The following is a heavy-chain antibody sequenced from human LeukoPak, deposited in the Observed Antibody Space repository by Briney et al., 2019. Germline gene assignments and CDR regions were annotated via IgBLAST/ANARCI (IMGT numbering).Heavy chain of an antibody. J-gene: IGHJ5*02. D-gene: IGHD2-2*01. CDR3: ARDLVVVPAAAWFDP. CDR1: GGTFSSYA. CDR2: ISAYNGNT. V-gene: IGHV1-18*01. Sequence: ASVKVSCKASGGTFSSYAISWVRQAPGQGLEWMGWISAYNGNTNYAQKLQGRVTMTTDTSTSTAYMELRSLRSDDTAVYYCARDLVVVPAAAWFDPWGQGTLVTVSS.